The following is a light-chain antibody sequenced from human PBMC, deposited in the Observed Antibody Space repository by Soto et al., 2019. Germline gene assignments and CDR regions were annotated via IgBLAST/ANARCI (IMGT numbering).Light chain of an antibody. CDR3: QNFQTAPLT. J-gene: IGKJ5*01. CDR2: SAS. V-gene: IGKV1-27*01. Sequence: DIQMTQSPSSLSASVGDRVTITCRASQDISVYLAWYQQKPGKVPKLLIYSASTLQSGDPSRFSGSGSGTDFTLTISSLQPEDVATYYCQNFQTAPLTVGQGTRLEIK. CDR1: QDISVY.